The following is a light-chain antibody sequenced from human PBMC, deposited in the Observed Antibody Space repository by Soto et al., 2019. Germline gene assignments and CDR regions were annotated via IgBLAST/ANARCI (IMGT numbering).Light chain of an antibody. Sequence: DIVMTQSPDSLAVSLGETDTINCKSSQSVLYSSNNKNYLAWYQKKPGQPPMLLIYWASTRESGVPDRFSGSGSGTDFTLTISSLQAEDVAVYYCQQYYSTPPAFGQGTKVDIK. V-gene: IGKV4-1*01. J-gene: IGKJ1*01. CDR3: QQYYSTPPA. CDR1: QSVLYSSNNKNY. CDR2: WAS.